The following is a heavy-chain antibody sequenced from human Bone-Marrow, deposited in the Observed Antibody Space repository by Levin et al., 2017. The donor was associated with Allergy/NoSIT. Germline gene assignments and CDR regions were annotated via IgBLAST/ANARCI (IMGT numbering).Heavy chain of an antibody. CDR3: ARDVRAADLPWSRWPGIDY. Sequence: GGSLRLSCTASGFSFKNYAMHWVRQPPGKGLEWVAVIWHDGTGRYYADSVKGRFSIFRDNSKNTLYLQIKSLRAEDTAIYYCARDVRAADLPWSRWPGIDYWGQGTLVTVSS. D-gene: IGHD2-8*01. J-gene: IGHJ4*02. CDR1: GFSFKNYA. CDR2: IWHDGTGR. V-gene: IGHV3-33*01.